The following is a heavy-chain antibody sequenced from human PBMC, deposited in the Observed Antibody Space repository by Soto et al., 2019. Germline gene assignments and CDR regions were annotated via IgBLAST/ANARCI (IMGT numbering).Heavy chain of an antibody. CDR2: ISAFNGET. CDR3: VRDQQWLLPVPLNFDY. Sequence: ASVKVSCKASGFTFSDYGFSWVRQAPGRGLEWMGWISAFNGETNYTQKSEGRVAMTTDAATTTAYMELRSLTVDDTAVYYCVRDQQWLLPVPLNFDYWGQGTVVTV. J-gene: IGHJ4*02. D-gene: IGHD6-19*01. V-gene: IGHV1-18*01. CDR1: GFTFSDYG.